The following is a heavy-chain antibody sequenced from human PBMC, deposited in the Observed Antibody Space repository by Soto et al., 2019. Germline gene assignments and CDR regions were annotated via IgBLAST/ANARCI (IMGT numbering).Heavy chain of an antibody. V-gene: IGHV3-23*01. D-gene: IGHD3-3*01. CDR3: AKAGGITIFGVVTQFDY. CDR1: GFTFSSYA. J-gene: IGHJ4*02. Sequence: GGSLRLSCAAAGFTFSSYAMSWVRQAPGRGREWVSAISGRGGSTYHADSVKGRFTISRDNSQNTTYLQMNSLRAEDTAVYYCAKAGGITIFGVVTQFDYWGQGTLVTVSS. CDR2: ISGRGGST.